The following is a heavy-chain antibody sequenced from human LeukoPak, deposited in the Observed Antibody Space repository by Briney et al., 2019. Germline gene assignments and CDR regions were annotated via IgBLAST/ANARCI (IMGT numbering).Heavy chain of an antibody. Sequence: GGSLRLSCAASGFTFSTYAMSWVRQAPGKGLEWVSGIRGSGGATYYADSVKGRFTISRDNSKNTLYLQVNSLRAEDTAVYYCAKDDLGFGKLGYWGQGTLVTVSS. J-gene: IGHJ4*02. CDR3: AKDDLGFGKLGY. CDR2: IRGSGGAT. D-gene: IGHD3-10*01. CDR1: GFTFSTYA. V-gene: IGHV3-23*01.